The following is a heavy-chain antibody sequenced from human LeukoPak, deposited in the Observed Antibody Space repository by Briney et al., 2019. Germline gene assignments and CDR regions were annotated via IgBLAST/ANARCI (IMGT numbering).Heavy chain of an antibody. J-gene: IGHJ4*02. V-gene: IGHV3-20*04. CDR2: INWNGGST. CDR3: ARLPYDILTDYYFDY. Sequence: GGSLRLSCAASGFTFDDYGMSWVRQAPGKGLEWVSGINWNGGSTGYADSVKGRFTISRDDAKNSLYLQMNSLRAEDTALYYCARLPYDILTDYYFDYWGQGTLVTVSS. CDR1: GFTFDDYG. D-gene: IGHD3-9*01.